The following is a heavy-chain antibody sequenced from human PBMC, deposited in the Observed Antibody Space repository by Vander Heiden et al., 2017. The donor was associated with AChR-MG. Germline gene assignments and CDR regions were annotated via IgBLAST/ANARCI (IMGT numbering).Heavy chain of an antibody. CDR3: ARLSVVPAAGNWFDP. V-gene: IGHV5-51*03. CDR1: GYSFTGYW. Sequence: EVQLVQSGAEAKKPGESLKISCKGSGYSFTGYWIGWVRQMPGKGLEWMGIIYPGDSDTRYSPSFQGQVTISADKSISTAYLQWSSLKASDTAMYYCARLSVVPAAGNWFDPWGQGTLVTVSS. CDR2: IYPGDSDT. J-gene: IGHJ5*02. D-gene: IGHD2-15*01.